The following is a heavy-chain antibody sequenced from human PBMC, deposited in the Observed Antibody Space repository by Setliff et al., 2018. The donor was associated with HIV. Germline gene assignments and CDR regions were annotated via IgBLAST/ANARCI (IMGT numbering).Heavy chain of an antibody. V-gene: IGHV1-18*01. CDR2: ISAYNGNT. Sequence: ASVKVSCKGSGYIFNTNGISWVRQAPGQGLEWMGWISAYNGNTNYAQRFQGRVTMTTDTSTSTAYMELRSLRSDDTAVYFCARDSCSSTSCPNWFDPWGQVTLVTVSS. CDR1: GYIFNTNG. D-gene: IGHD2-2*01. J-gene: IGHJ5*02. CDR3: ARDSCSSTSCPNWFDP.